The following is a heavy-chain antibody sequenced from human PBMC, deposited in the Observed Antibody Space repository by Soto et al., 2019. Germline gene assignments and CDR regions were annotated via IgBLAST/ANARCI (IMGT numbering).Heavy chain of an antibody. CDR2: ISADGGST. V-gene: IGHV3-23*01. Sequence: GGSLRLSCAASGFTFSTYSLTWVRQAPGKGLEWVSAISADGGSTYYVDSVKGRFTISRDNFKNTLSLQMNSLRAEDTAVYYCAKTGGNVLLWFGEEDYWGQGILVTVS. CDR3: AKTGGNVLLWFGEEDY. CDR1: GFTFSTYS. D-gene: IGHD3-10*01. J-gene: IGHJ4*02.